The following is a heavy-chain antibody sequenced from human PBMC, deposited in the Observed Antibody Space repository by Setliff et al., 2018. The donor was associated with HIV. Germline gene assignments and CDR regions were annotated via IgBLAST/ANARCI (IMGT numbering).Heavy chain of an antibody. D-gene: IGHD5-12*01. V-gene: IGHV1-18*01. Sequence: GASVKVSCKASGHTFTSYGITWVRQAPGQGLEWMGWISTYNGNTHYAQKLQGRVTMTTDTSTNTAHMELIRPRFDDTAVYYCARAHFLVAMTRNWFDPWGQGALVTVSS. J-gene: IGHJ5*02. CDR2: ISTYNGNT. CDR1: GHTFTSYG. CDR3: ARAHFLVAMTRNWFDP.